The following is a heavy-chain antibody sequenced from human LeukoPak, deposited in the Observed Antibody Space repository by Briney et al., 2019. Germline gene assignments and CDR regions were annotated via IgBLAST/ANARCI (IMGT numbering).Heavy chain of an antibody. D-gene: IGHD3-9*01. CDR3: VKGDGRAGYTSET. CDR1: GGSISSYY. Sequence: SETLSLTCTVSGGSISSYYWSWIRQPPGKGLEWIGYMYYTGTTNYNPSLKSRVTISLDTSKNELSLKLHSVTAADTAIYYCVKGDGRAGYTSETRGQGTLVTVSS. CDR2: MYYTGTT. V-gene: IGHV4-59*08. J-gene: IGHJ4*02.